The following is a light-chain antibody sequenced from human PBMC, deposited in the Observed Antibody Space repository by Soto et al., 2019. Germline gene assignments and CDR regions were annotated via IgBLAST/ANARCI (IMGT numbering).Light chain of an antibody. CDR3: SSYTSRSTLV. Sequence: QSVLAQPASVSGSPGQSITISCSGTSSDVGGYNSVSWYQLHPGKAPQLLIYEVSHRPSAVSNRFSGSKSGNTASLTISGLQAEDEADYYCSSYTSRSTLVFGGGTKLTVL. CDR1: SSDVGGYNS. V-gene: IGLV2-14*01. CDR2: EVS. J-gene: IGLJ2*01.